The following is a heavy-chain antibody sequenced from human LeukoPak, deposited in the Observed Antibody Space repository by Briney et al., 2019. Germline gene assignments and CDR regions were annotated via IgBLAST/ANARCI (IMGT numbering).Heavy chain of an antibody. V-gene: IGHV3-30*03. D-gene: IGHD2-21*01. J-gene: IGHJ4*02. CDR1: GFTFSTYG. CDR3: AVVVIALDY. Sequence: GGSLRLSCAASGFTFSTYGMHWVRQAPGKGLEWVAVISHDGSNKYYGDSVKGRFTISRDNSKNTLYLQMNSLRTEDTAVYYCAVVVIALDYWGQGTLVTVSS. CDR2: ISHDGSNK.